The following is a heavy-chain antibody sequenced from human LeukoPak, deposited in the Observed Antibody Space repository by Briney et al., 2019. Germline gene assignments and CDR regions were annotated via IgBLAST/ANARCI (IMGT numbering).Heavy chain of an antibody. CDR1: GGTFSSYS. V-gene: IGHV1-69*13. CDR3: ARDLGVSSTSY. D-gene: IGHD2-2*01. Sequence: ASVKASCKASGGTFSSYSITWVRQAPGQGLEWMGGIIPIFGTANYAQKFQGRVTITADESTSTAYMELSSLRSEDTAVYYCARDLGVSSTSYWGQGTLVTASS. CDR2: IIPIFGTA. J-gene: IGHJ4*02.